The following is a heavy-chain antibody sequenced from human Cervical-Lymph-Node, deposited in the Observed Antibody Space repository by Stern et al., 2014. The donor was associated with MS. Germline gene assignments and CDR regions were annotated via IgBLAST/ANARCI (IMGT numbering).Heavy chain of an antibody. CDR3: ARGTRVVVVPGAPRAWFDP. CDR1: GYTLTSYY. CDR2: INPSDGRT. D-gene: IGHD2-2*01. Sequence: QLVQSGAEVKKPGASVNVSCEASGYTLTSYYIHWVRQAPGQGLEWMGIINPSDGRTSYAQKFQGRVTMTRDTSTSTVYMEMNSLRSEDTALYYCARGTRVVVVPGAPRAWFDPWGQGTLVTVSS. J-gene: IGHJ5*02. V-gene: IGHV1-46*01.